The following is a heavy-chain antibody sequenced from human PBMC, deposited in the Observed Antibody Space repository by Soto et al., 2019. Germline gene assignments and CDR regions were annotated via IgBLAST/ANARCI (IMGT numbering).Heavy chain of an antibody. D-gene: IGHD1-26*01. CDR2: ISYDGSNK. V-gene: IGHV3-30*18. CDR1: GFTFSSYG. CDR3: AKVDPHGWERGLRFDY. Sequence: GESLKISCAASGFTFSSYGMHWVRQAPGKGLEWVAVISYDGSNKYYADSVKGRFTISRDNSKNTLYLQMNSLRAEDTAVYYCAKVDPHGWERGLRFDYWGQGTLVTVSS. J-gene: IGHJ4*02.